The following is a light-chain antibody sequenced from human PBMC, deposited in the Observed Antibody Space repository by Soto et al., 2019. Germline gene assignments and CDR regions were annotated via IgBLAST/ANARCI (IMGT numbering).Light chain of an antibody. V-gene: IGKV3-15*01. CDR1: QSVSSS. CDR2: GAS. Sequence: EVVMTQSPATLSVSPGERATLSCRASQSVSSSLAWYQQKPGQAPRLLIYGASTRATGIPARFSGSGSGTEFTLTIRSLQSEDFAVYYCQQYNIWRPLTFGGGTKVEIK. CDR3: QQYNIWRPLT. J-gene: IGKJ4*01.